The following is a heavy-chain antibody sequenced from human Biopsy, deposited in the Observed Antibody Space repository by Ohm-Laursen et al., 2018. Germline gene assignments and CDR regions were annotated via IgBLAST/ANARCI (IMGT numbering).Heavy chain of an antibody. V-gene: IGHV4-59*01. CDR1: GGSIGSFF. Sequence: TLSLTCTVSGGSIGSFFWSWIRQPPGKGLEWIGYIYYSGSTNYNPSLKSRVTISVDMPKNQFSLKLSSVTAADTAIYYCARGMRSSGWPYFDSWGQGTLVTVSS. J-gene: IGHJ4*02. CDR2: IYYSGST. D-gene: IGHD6-19*01. CDR3: ARGMRSSGWPYFDS.